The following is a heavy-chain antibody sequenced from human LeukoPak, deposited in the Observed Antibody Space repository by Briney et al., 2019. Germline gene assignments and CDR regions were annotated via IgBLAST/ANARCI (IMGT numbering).Heavy chain of an antibody. CDR3: AKARLWTSSITSGDHYYYGMDV. V-gene: IGHV3-11*05. CDR1: GFTFSDYY. CDR2: ISSSSSYT. D-gene: IGHD5-12*01. J-gene: IGHJ6*02. Sequence: KPGGSRRLSCAASGFTFSDYYMSWIRQAPGKGLEWVSYISSSSSYTNYADSVKGRFTISRDNSENTLYLQMDTLRAEDTALYYCAKARLWTSSITSGDHYYYGMDVWGQGTTVTVSS.